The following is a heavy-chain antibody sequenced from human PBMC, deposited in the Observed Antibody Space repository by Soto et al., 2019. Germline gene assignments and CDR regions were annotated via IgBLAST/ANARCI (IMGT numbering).Heavy chain of an antibody. CDR1: GFTFSSYG. V-gene: IGHV3-30*18. Sequence: QVQLVESGGGVVQPGRSLRLSCAASGFTFSSYGMHWVRQAPGKGLEWVAVISYDGSNKYYADSVKGRFTISSNNSKNTLYLQMNSLRAEDTAVYYCAKDLAPGYSSSWDIDYWGQGTLVTVSS. CDR3: AKDLAPGYSSSWDIDY. CDR2: ISYDGSNK. J-gene: IGHJ4*02. D-gene: IGHD6-13*01.